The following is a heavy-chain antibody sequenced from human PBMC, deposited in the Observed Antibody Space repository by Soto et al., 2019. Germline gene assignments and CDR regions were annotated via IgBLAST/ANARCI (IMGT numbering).Heavy chain of an antibody. J-gene: IGHJ6*02. Sequence: QVQLQESGPGLVKPSGTLSLTCAVSGGSISGSSWWSWVRQPPGKGLEWIGDIYHSGSTNYNPSLKSRVTISVDESKNQFSLKVTSVTAADTAVYYCAREGPDCITTSCSSGGMDVWGQGTTVTVSS. D-gene: IGHD2-2*01. CDR3: AREGPDCITTSCSSGGMDV. V-gene: IGHV4-4*02. CDR1: GGSISGSSW. CDR2: IYHSGST.